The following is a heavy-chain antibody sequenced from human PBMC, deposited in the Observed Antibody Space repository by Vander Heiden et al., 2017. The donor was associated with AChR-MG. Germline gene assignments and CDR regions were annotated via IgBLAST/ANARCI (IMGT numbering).Heavy chain of an antibody. V-gene: IGHV4-34*01. J-gene: IGHJ4*02. CDR2: INHSGST. CDR3: ARFDVWGSYRYTGFDY. D-gene: IGHD3-16*02. Sequence: QVQLQQWGAGLFKPSETLSLTCAVYGGSFRGYYWSWIRQPPGKGLEWSGEINHSGSTNYNPSLKSRVTISVDTSKNQFSLKLSSVTAADTAVYYCARFDVWGSYRYTGFDYWGQGTLVTVSS. CDR1: GGSFRGYY.